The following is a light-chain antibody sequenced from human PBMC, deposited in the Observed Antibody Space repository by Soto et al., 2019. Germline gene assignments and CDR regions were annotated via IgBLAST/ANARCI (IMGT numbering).Light chain of an antibody. J-gene: IGLJ1*01. V-gene: IGLV2-14*03. CDR2: DVS. CDR1: SSDVGNYNY. Sequence: QSVLSQRSSVSGSPGQSITISCTGASSDVGNYNYVSWYQQHPGKAPKLIIYDVSNRPSGVSNRFSGSKSGKKASLTISGLQAEDEADYYCSSYTSSTTLYVFGTGTKVTV. CDR3: SSYTSSTTLYV.